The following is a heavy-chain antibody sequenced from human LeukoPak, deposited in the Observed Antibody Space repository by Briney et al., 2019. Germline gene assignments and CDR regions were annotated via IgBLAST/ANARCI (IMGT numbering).Heavy chain of an antibody. CDR1: GFTVSGTH. Sequence: GGSLRLSCAASGFTVSGTHMSWVRQAPGKGLEWVAAMYTGGTTYYADSVKGRFTISRDNSKNTLYLHMNSLRAEDTAVYYCAKDEVTSGGGLASWGQGTLVTVSS. CDR2: MYTGGTT. CDR3: AKDEVTSGGGLAS. J-gene: IGHJ4*02. D-gene: IGHD2-21*02. V-gene: IGHV3-53*01.